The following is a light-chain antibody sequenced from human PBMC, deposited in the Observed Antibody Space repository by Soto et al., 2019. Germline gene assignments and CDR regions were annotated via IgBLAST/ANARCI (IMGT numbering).Light chain of an antibody. V-gene: IGLV1-47*01. J-gene: IGLJ2*01. CDR2: RNH. CDR1: NSNLGSKY. Sequence: QSVLTQPPSASGTPGQRVTIACSGSNSNLGSKYVYWYQPFPGTAPKLLIYRNHQRPSGVPDRFSGSKSGTSASLAISDLRSEDEADYYCASWDASVGGPAFGGGTKVTVL. CDR3: ASWDASVGGPA.